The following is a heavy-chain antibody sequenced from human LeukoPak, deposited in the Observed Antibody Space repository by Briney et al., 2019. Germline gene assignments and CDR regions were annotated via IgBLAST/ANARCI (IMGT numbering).Heavy chain of an antibody. D-gene: IGHD1-26*01. CDR2: IYHGVTT. CDR3: ARHEPGGTYPLGH. CDR1: GDSISGYY. V-gene: IGHV4-59*08. J-gene: IGHJ4*02. Sequence: SETLSLTCTVSGDSISGYYWSWIRQSPEKGLEYIGYIYHGVTTDYNPSLRSRVTMSADTSQNQFSLKLTSVTAADTAIYYCARHEPGGTYPLGHWGQGALVTVSS.